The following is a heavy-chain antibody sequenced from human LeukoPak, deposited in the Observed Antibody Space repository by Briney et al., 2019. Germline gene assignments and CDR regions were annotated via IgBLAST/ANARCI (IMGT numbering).Heavy chain of an antibody. CDR2: IHYSGST. Sequence: PSETLSLTCTVSGGSISSHYWSWIRQPPGKRLEWIGYIHYSGSTNYNPSLKSRVTISVDTSKNHFSLTLSSVTAADTAVYYCTRSDGYGLVGIWGQGTMVTVSS. CDR3: TRSDGYGLVGI. V-gene: IGHV4-59*11. CDR1: GGSISSHY. D-gene: IGHD3-10*01. J-gene: IGHJ3*01.